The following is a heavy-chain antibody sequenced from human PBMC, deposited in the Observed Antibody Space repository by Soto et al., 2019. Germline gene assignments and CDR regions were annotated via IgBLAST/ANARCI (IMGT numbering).Heavy chain of an antibody. V-gene: IGHV4-34*01. CDR3: ARAPRNYYYYYMDV. J-gene: IGHJ6*03. CDR1: GGSFSGYY. Sequence: SETLSLTCAVYGGSFSGYYWSWIRQPPGKGLEWIGEINHSGSTNYNPSLKSRVTISVDTSKNQFSLKLSSVTAADTAVYYCARAPRNYYYYYMDVWGKGTTVT. CDR2: INHSGST.